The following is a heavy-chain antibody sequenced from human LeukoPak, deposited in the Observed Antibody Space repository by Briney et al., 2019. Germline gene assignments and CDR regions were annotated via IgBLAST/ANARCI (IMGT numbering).Heavy chain of an antibody. CDR3: ARGGDWNDHYYYYYMDV. CDR1: GYTFTAYY. J-gene: IGHJ6*03. Sequence: ASVKVSCKASGYTFTAYYMHWVRQAPGQGLEWMGWINPNSGGTNYAQKFQGRVTMTRDTSISTAYMELSRLRSDDTAVYYCARGGDWNDHYYYYYMDVWGKGTTVTISS. CDR2: INPNSGGT. V-gene: IGHV1-2*02. D-gene: IGHD1-1*01.